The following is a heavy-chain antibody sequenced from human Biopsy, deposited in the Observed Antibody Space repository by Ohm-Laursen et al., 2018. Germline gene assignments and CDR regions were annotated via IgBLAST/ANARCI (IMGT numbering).Heavy chain of an antibody. J-gene: IGHJ4*02. D-gene: IGHD3-3*01. CDR3: ARDLLEWSLPS. CDR2: IYPNSGDT. V-gene: IGHV1-2*02. CDR1: GGTFTNYA. Sequence: ASVKVSCKASGGTFTNYAISWVRQAPGQGPEWMGSIYPNSGDTDFAQKFQGRVSMTRDTSVSTAYLELSSLRSDDTAIYYCARDLLEWSLPSWGQGTLVTVSS.